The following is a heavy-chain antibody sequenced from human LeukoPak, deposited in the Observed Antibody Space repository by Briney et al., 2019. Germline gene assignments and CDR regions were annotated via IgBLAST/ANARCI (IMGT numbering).Heavy chain of an antibody. CDR2: ISGSGASA. Sequence: PGGSLRLSCAASGFTFSSYAMSWVRQAPGKGLEWVSGISGSGASADYADSVESRFTISRDNSRNTLFLQINSLRVEDTAVYYCAKCGVSTVSEFDYWGQGTLVTVSS. V-gene: IGHV3-23*01. J-gene: IGHJ4*02. D-gene: IGHD4-17*01. CDR1: GFTFSSYA. CDR3: AKCGVSTVSEFDY.